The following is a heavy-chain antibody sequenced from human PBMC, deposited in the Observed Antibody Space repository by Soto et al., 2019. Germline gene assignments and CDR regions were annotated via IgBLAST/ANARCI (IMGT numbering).Heavy chain of an antibody. D-gene: IGHD3-3*01. CDR1: GFTFGDYG. V-gene: IGHV3-9*01. CDR3: LKDGLPSLFGLVYDGSNM. CDR2: VTWNSGNI. J-gene: IGHJ3*02. Sequence: EVQLVESGGGLVQPGRSLRLSCVASGFTFGDYGMHWVRQAPGRGPEWVSGVTWNSGNIAYAETVKGRFTISRDKAKKSLYLKMNSLRAEATAFYSCLKDGLPSLFGLVYDGSNMWGHGTMVIVSS.